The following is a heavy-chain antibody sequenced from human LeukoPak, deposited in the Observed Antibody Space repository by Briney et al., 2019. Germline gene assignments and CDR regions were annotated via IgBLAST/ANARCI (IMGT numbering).Heavy chain of an antibody. CDR2: IHSRGST. CDR3: ARDLTTVTKGMDV. Sequence: SETLSLTCTVSGGSINGYHWSWTRQPPGKGLEWIGNIHSRGSTNYNPSLRSRVTLSVDTSKNQFSVSLNSVTAADTAVYFCARDLTTVTKGMDVWGQGTTVTVSS. J-gene: IGHJ6*02. D-gene: IGHD4-17*01. CDR1: GGSINGYH. V-gene: IGHV4-59*01.